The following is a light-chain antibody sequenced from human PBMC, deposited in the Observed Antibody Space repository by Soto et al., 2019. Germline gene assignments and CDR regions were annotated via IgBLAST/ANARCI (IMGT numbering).Light chain of an antibody. V-gene: IGKV3-20*01. J-gene: IGKJ5*01. CDR3: HQYGSSPPIT. CDR1: QSVSSSY. CDR2: GAS. Sequence: EIVLTQSPGTLSLSPGERATLSCRASQSVSSSYLAWYQQKPGQAPRLLVYGASSRATGIPDRFSGGGSGTDFTLTISRLEPEDFAVYYCHQYGSSPPITFGQGTRLEI.